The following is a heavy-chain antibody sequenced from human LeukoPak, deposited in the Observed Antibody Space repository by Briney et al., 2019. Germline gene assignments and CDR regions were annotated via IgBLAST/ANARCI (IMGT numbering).Heavy chain of an antibody. J-gene: IGHJ4*02. CDR3: ARVPSGSGSLYFDY. D-gene: IGHD3-10*01. CDR2: IYSGGST. V-gene: IGHV3-66*01. Sequence: QSGGSLRLSCAASGFTVSSNYMSWVRQAPGKGLEWVSVIYSGGSTYYADSVKGRFTISRDNSKNTLYLQMNSLRAEDTAVYYCARVPSGSGSLYFDYWGQGTLVTVSS. CDR1: GFTVSSNY.